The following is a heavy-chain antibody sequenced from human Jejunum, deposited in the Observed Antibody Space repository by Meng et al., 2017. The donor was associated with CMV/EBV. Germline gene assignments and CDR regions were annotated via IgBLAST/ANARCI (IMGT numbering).Heavy chain of an antibody. D-gene: IGHD2-2*01. J-gene: IGHJ4*02. V-gene: IGHV3-23*01. Sequence: LWPVRALIQPGGSLRLSCAASVFSFNNYSMNWVRQTPGKGLEFVSLSSDNGIKTFYADSVKGRFIISRDNSKNTLILQMNSLRAEDTAVYYCVKGQLPTRAAFFDSWGQGTLVTVSS. CDR1: VFSFNNYS. CDR2: SSDNGIKT. CDR3: VKGQLPTRAAFFDS.